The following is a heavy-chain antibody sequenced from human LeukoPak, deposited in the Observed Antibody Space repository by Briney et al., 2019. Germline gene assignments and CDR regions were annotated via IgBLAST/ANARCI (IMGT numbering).Heavy chain of an antibody. D-gene: IGHD3-22*01. J-gene: IGHJ4*02. V-gene: IGHV1-3*01. CDR2: INAGNGNT. CDR3: AREGYYDSSGYYF. Sequence: GASVKVSCKASGYTFTSYAMHWVRQAPGQRLEWMGWINAGNGNTEYSQKFQGRVTITRDTSASTAYMELSSLRSEDTAVYYCAREGYYDSSGYYFWGQGTLVTVSS. CDR1: GYTFTSYA.